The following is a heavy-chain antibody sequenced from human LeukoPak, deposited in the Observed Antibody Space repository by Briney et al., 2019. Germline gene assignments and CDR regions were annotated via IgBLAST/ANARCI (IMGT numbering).Heavy chain of an antibody. Sequence: SETLTLTCAVYGGSYSGYYWSWIRQPPGKELEWIGEINHSGSTNYNPSLKSRVTISVDTSKNQFSLKLSSVTAADTAVYYCARLPRSGSYYRGYFDYWGQGTLVTVSS. CDR1: GGSYSGYY. CDR2: INHSGST. D-gene: IGHD3-10*01. V-gene: IGHV4-34*01. J-gene: IGHJ4*02. CDR3: ARLPRSGSYYRGYFDY.